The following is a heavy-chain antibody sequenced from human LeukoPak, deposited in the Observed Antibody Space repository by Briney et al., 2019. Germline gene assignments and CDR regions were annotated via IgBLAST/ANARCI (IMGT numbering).Heavy chain of an antibody. CDR3: AKLCLDWLSCADH. J-gene: IGHJ4*02. V-gene: IGHV3-23*01. D-gene: IGHD3-9*01. CDR2: ITGSGVTT. Sequence: PGGSLRPSCAASGFTYSSHAMSWVRQAPGKGLEWVSGITGSGVTTYHADSVKGRFTISRDNSKNTLYLQMNSLRADDTAVYYCAKLCLDWLSCADHWGQGTLVTVSS. CDR1: GFTYSSHA.